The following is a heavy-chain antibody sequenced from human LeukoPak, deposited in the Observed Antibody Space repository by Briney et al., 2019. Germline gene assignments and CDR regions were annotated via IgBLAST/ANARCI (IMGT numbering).Heavy chain of an antibody. V-gene: IGHV3-23*01. CDR3: AKDRQQLVRFYFDY. CDR1: GITFSSDA. CDR2: ISGGST. J-gene: IGHJ4*02. D-gene: IGHD6-13*01. Sequence: GGSLRLSCAASGITFSSDAMSWVRQAPGKGLEWASAISGGSTYYAGSVKGRFTISRDNSKNTLFLQMNSLRAEDTAVYYCAKDRQQLVRFYFDYWGQGTLVTVSS.